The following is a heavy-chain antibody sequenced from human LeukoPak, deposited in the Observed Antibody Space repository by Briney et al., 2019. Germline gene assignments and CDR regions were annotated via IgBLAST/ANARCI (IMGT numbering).Heavy chain of an antibody. CDR3: ARDLYGDREYFSH. CDR2: ISAYNGNT. V-gene: IGHV1-18*01. D-gene: IGHD4-17*01. Sequence: ASVKVSCKASGYSFTCYGISWVRQAPGQGLEWMGWISAYNGNTNYAEKIQGRVTMTADTSTNTVYMELRSLRSDDTAVYYCARDLYGDREYFSHWGLGTVVTVSS. J-gene: IGHJ1*01. CDR1: GYSFTCYG.